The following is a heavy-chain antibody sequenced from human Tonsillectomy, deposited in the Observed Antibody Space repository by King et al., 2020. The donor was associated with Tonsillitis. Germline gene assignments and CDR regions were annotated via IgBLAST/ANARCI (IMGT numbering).Heavy chain of an antibody. Sequence: VQLVESGGGVVQPGRSLRLSCAASGFTFNNYGMHWVRQAPGKGLEWVAMIFFDGRDQYYGDSGKGRFTTSRENSKNTLFLEMNSLRAEDTAVYYCARDYKYGDAPQDALDIWGQGTTVIVSS. CDR2: IFFDGRDQ. CDR1: GFTFNNYG. D-gene: IGHD2-21*02. V-gene: IGHV3-33*08. CDR3: ARDYKYGDAPQDALDI. J-gene: IGHJ3*02.